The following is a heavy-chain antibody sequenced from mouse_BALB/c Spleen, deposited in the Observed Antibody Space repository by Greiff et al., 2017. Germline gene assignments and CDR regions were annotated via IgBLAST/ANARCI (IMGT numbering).Heavy chain of an antibody. Sequence: VQLKESGGGLVQPGGSRKLSCAASGFTFSSFGMHWVRQAPEKGLEWVAYISSGSSTIYYADTVKGRFTISRDNPKNTLFLQMTSLRSEDTAMYYCASLWLRRGMDYWGQGTSVTVSS. V-gene: IGHV5-17*02. J-gene: IGHJ4*01. CDR2: ISSGSSTI. CDR3: ASLWLRRGMDY. CDR1: GFTFSSFG. D-gene: IGHD2-2*01.